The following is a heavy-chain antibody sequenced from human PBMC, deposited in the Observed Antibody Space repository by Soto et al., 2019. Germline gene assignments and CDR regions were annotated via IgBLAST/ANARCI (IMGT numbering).Heavy chain of an antibody. CDR2: ISSSGSTI. CDR1: GFTFSSYE. CDR3: ARDTIPYETYYYYYGMDV. V-gene: IGHV3-48*03. D-gene: IGHD5-12*01. Sequence: HPGGSLRLSCAASGFTFSSYEMNWVRQAPGKGLEWVSYISSSGSTIYYADSVKGRFTISRDNAKNSLYLQMNSLRAEDTAVYYCARDTIPYETYYYYYGMDVWGQGTTVTVSS. J-gene: IGHJ6*02.